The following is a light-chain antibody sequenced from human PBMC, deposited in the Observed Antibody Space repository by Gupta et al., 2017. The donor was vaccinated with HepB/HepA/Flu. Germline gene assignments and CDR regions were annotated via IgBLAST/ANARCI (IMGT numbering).Light chain of an antibody. CDR3: QAWDRSIL. Sequence: SYELTQPPSVSVSPGQTASITCSGDNLGNKYVCWYQQKPGQSPVMVIYQDNKRPSGIPERFSGSNSGSTATLTISGTKIMDEADYYCQAWDRSILFGGGTKLTVL. CDR2: QDN. CDR1: NLGNKY. J-gene: IGLJ2*01. V-gene: IGLV3-1*01.